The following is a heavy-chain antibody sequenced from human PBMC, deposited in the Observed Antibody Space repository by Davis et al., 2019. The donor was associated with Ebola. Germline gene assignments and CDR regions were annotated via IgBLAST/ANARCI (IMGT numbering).Heavy chain of an antibody. D-gene: IGHD3-22*01. J-gene: IGHJ4*02. CDR3: ARGSPHPDYYDISADFDY. CDR1: GFTFSTHT. V-gene: IGHV3-21*06. CDR2: ISGSGSYI. Sequence: GGSLRLSCAASGFTFSTHTMNWVRQAPGKGLEWVSSISGSGSYIYQAGSVRGRFAISRDDATNSLFLQMDSLRAEDTAGYYCARGSPHPDYYDISADFDYWGQGTLVTVSS.